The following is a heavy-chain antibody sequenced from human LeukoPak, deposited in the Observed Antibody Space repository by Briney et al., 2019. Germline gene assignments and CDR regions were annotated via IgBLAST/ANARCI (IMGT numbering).Heavy chain of an antibody. Sequence: SSETLSLTCNVSGASISSGGYYWSWSRQHPGKGLEWIGYIYYSGSTYYNPSLKSRVTISVDISKNQFSLRLSSVSAADKAVYYCARLRLQYIFDYWGQGALVTVSS. V-gene: IGHV4-31*03. J-gene: IGHJ4*02. CDR2: IYYSGST. CDR1: GASISSGGYY. CDR3: ARLRLQYIFDY. D-gene: IGHD4-11*01.